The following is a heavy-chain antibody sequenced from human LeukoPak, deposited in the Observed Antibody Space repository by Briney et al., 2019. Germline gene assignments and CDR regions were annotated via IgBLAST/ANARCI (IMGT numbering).Heavy chain of an antibody. D-gene: IGHD4-11*01. Sequence: GASVKVSCKASGYAFTDYYIHWVRQAPGQGLEWMGWINPKTDYTYYAQKFQGRVTMTRDTSISTAYMELSRLRSDDTAVYYCARGDYTIDYWGQGTLVTVSS. V-gene: IGHV1-2*02. CDR2: INPKTDYT. J-gene: IGHJ4*02. CDR3: ARGDYTIDY. CDR1: GYAFTDYY.